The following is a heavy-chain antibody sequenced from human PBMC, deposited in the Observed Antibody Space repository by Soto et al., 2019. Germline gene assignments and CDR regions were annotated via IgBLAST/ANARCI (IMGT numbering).Heavy chain of an antibody. D-gene: IGHD5-12*01. J-gene: IGHJ4*02. CDR2: IYWDEDK. Sequence: QITVKESGPTLVKPRQTLTLTCTFSGFSLSTRGVAVGWFRQPPGKALEWLALIYWDEDKWYSPSLKSRLTITDDTSKNQVVLTMTSMDPVDTATYYCAHRPRGYAYYFDYWGQGTLVTVSS. V-gene: IGHV2-5*02. CDR1: GFSLSTRGVA. CDR3: AHRPRGYAYYFDY.